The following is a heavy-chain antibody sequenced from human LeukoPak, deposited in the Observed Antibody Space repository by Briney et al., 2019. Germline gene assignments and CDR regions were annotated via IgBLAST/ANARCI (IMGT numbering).Heavy chain of an antibody. CDR3: AKTYYYDSSGHLGFDY. CDR1: GFTFSSYA. V-gene: IGHV3-23*01. J-gene: IGHJ4*02. D-gene: IGHD3-22*01. CDR2: ISGSGGST. Sequence: GGSLRLSCAASGFTFSSYAMSWDRQAPGMGLEWVSAISGSGGSTYYADSVKGRFTISRDNSKNTLYLQMNSLRAEDTAVYYCAKTYYYDSSGHLGFDYWGQGTLVTVSS.